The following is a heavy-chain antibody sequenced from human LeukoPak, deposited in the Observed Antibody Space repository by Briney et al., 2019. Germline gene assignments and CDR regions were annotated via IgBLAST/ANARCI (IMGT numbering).Heavy chain of an antibody. D-gene: IGHD2/OR15-2a*01. CDR2: ISYDGSNK. Sequence: GGSLSLSCGASGFHFRSYAMQWVRQAPGKGLEWVAVISYDGSNKLYADSVKGRFTISRDNSKNTLYLQMNSLRAEDTAVYYCATSFESTSHWPIDAFDIWGQGTMVTVSS. J-gene: IGHJ3*02. CDR3: ATSFESTSHWPIDAFDI. V-gene: IGHV3-30-3*01. CDR1: GFHFRSYA.